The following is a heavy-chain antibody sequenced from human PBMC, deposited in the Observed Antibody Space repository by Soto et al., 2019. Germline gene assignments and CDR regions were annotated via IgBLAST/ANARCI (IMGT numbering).Heavy chain of an antibody. CDR3: ATPTPLWGSMIPHVLLSF. J-gene: IGHJ1*01. CDR1: GHTLAELS. D-gene: IGHD3-22*01. Sequence: AAVRLSCKISGHTLAELSIHWVRQAPGKGHEWMGGFYPEGGEAIYPQKCRGRVIVTEDTVTDTVYMELSGLKSDDSAVYYCATPTPLWGSMIPHVLLSFRGQRTPVPVSA. CDR2: FYPEGGEA. V-gene: IGHV1-24*01.